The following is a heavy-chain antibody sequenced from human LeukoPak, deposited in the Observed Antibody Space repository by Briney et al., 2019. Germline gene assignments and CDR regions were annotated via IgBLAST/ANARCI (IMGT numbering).Heavy chain of an antibody. CDR3: VKRTTVTSAYYFDF. CDR2: ISGSGGTT. J-gene: IGHJ4*02. CDR1: GFTFSSYA. Sequence: GGSLRLSCAASGFTFSSYAMSWVRQAPGKGLEWVSAISGSGGTTYYADSVKGRFTISRDNSKNTLYLQMHSLRAEDTAVYYCVKRTTVTSAYYFDFWGQGTLVTVSS. V-gene: IGHV3-23*01. D-gene: IGHD4-17*01.